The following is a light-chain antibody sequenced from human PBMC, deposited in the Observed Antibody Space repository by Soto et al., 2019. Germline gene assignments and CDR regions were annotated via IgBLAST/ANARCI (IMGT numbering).Light chain of an antibody. CDR2: KSS. CDR1: QSVSIW. V-gene: IGKV1-5*03. CDR3: QQRSSWPFT. J-gene: IGKJ3*01. Sequence: DIQMTQSPSTLSASEGDRVTISCRASQSVSIWLAWYQQKPGRAPKLLIYKSSILESGVPSRFSGSGSGTEFTLTISSLQPDDFATYYCQQRSSWPFTFGPGTKVDIK.